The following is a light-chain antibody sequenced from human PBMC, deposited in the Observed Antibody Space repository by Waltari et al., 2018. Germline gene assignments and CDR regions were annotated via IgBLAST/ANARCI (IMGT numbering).Light chain of an antibody. V-gene: IGKV1-6*01. Sequence: AIQMTLSPSPLSVSVGDSVTITCRASQDIRSDLGWYQQRPGQAPKLLIYGASNLQSWVPSRFSGSGSGTDFTLAISSLQPEDSATYYCLQDDMYPGAFGRGTRVEI. CDR3: LQDDMYPGA. CDR2: GAS. CDR1: QDIRSD. J-gene: IGKJ4*02.